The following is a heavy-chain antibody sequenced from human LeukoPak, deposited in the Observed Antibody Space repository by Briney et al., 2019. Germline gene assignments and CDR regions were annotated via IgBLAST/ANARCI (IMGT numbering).Heavy chain of an antibody. V-gene: IGHV3-33*01. CDR1: GFTFSSYG. Sequence: GGSLRLSCAASGFTFSSYGMHWVRQAPGRGLEWVAVIWNDVGNKNHADSVKGRFTISRDTSKNTLYVQMNSLRAEDAAVCYCAREPEFTDWGQGTLVTVSS. CDR2: IWNDVGNK. D-gene: IGHD3-10*01. CDR3: AREPEFTD. J-gene: IGHJ4*02.